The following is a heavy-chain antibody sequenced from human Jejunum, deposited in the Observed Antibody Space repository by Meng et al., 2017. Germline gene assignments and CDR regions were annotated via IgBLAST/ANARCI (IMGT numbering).Heavy chain of an antibody. Sequence: QVHLGESGGDLVKPGGSLRLSCVASGFRFSDDHMAWIRQAPGKGLEWISYISVGGSIIYYADSVKGRFTISRDDAKNSVYLQMNSLRAEDTAVYYCARDGRHRRFDSWGQGTLVTVSS. D-gene: IGHD1-26*01. CDR2: ISVGGSII. J-gene: IGHJ5*01. CDR3: ARDGRHRRFDS. V-gene: IGHV3-11*01. CDR1: GFRFSDDH.